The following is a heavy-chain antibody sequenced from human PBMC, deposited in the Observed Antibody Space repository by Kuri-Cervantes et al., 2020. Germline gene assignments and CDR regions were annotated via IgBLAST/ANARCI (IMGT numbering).Heavy chain of an antibody. CDR3: ARASRYFDWLSI. Sequence: ASVKVSCKASGYTFTSYYMHWVRQAPGQGLEWMGIINPSGGSTSYAQKFQGRVTMTRDTSASTAYMELSSLRSEDTAVYYCARASRYFDWLSIWGQGTMVTVSS. V-gene: IGHV1-46*01. J-gene: IGHJ3*02. D-gene: IGHD3-9*01. CDR2: INPSGGST. CDR1: GYTFTSYY.